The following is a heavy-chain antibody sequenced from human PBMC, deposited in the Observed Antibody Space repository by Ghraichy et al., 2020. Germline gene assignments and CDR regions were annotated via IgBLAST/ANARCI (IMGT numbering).Heavy chain of an antibody. J-gene: IGHJ4*02. V-gene: IGHV3-23*01. Sequence: GGSLRLSCAASGFTFSNSAMTWVRQAPGKGLRWVSGIGRSGGNTYYADSVKGRFSISRDNSKNTLYLQMNSLRAEDTAIYFCAKERLPYGSGTHDYWGQGTLVTVSS. CDR1: GFTFSNSA. CDR3: AKERLPYGSGTHDY. D-gene: IGHD3-10*01. CDR2: IGRSGGNT.